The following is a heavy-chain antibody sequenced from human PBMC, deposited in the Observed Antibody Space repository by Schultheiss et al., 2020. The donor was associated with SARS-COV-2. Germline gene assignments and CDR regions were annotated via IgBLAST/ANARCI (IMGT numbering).Heavy chain of an antibody. D-gene: IGHD6-13*01. CDR2: IYTSGST. J-gene: IGHJ5*02. V-gene: IGHV4-61*02. CDR1: GGSISSSSYY. CDR3: ARRPLIAAAGTDWFDP. Sequence: SQTLSLTCTVSGGSISSSSYYWGWIRQPPGKGLEWIGRIYTSGSTNYNPSLKSRVTISVDTSKNQFSLKLSSVTAADTAVYYCARRPLIAAAGTDWFDPWGQGTLVTVSS.